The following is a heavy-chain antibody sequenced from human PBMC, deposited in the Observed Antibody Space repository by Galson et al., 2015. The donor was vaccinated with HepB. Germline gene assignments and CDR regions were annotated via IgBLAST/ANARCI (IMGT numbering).Heavy chain of an antibody. J-gene: IGHJ4*02. Sequence: SVKVSCKASGGTFSTYTITWVRQAPGQGLEWMGRIIPILGIANYAQKFQGRVTITADKSTSTAYMELSSLRSEDTAVYYCAREDRGYGPFDYWGQGTLVTVSS. D-gene: IGHD4-17*01. CDR1: GGTFSTYT. V-gene: IGHV1-69*04. CDR2: IIPILGIA. CDR3: AREDRGYGPFDY.